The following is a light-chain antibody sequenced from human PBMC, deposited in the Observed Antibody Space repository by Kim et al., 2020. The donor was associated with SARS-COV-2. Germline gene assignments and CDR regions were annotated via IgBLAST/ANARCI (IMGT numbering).Light chain of an antibody. V-gene: IGLV2-23*02. CDR1: SNDVGSYNL. J-gene: IGLJ2*01. CDR2: AVT. Sequence: PGQSITTSCTGTSNDVGSYNLVSWYQQHPGKAPKLMIYAVTKRPSGVSNRFSGSKFGNTASLTISGLQAEDEADYYCCSYAGSLLVFGGGTQLTVL. CDR3: CSYAGSLLV.